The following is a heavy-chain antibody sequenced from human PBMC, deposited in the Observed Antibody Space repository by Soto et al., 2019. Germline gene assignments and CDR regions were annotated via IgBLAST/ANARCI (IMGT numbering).Heavy chain of an antibody. D-gene: IGHD1-26*01. V-gene: IGHV2-5*02. Sequence: SGPTLVNPTQTLTLTCTFSGVSFTTGGVGVGWIRQPPGTALEWLALIYWDGDERYRPSLRRRLTITKDTSKNQVFLTMTSMDPVDTATYYCARIGAVGASTSYFDLWGRGALVTVS. CDR2: IYWDGDE. CDR3: ARIGAVGASTSYFDL. CDR1: GVSFTTGGVG. J-gene: IGHJ4*02.